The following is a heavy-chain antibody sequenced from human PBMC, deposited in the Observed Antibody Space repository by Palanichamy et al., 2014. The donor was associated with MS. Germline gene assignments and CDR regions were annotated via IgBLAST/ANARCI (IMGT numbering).Heavy chain of an antibody. Sequence: LVQSGVEVKKPGASVKVSCKASGYTFTSYGISWVRQAPGQGLEWMGWISAYNGNTNYAQKLQGRVTMTTDTSTSTAYMELRSLRSDDTAVYYCARIEMYDYVWGSYRNYYYYYGMDVWGQGTTVTVSS. V-gene: IGHV1-18*01. CDR3: ARIEMYDYVWGSYRNYYYYYGMDV. CDR2: ISAYNGNT. D-gene: IGHD3-16*02. J-gene: IGHJ6*02. CDR1: GYTFTSYG.